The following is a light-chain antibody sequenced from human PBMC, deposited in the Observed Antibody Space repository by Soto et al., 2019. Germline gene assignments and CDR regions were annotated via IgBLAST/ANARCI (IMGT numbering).Light chain of an antibody. V-gene: IGKV3-20*01. CDR3: QQYGSLPFT. Sequence: EIVLTQSPGTLSLSPGERATLSCRASQSVSSSYLAWYQQKPGQAPRLLIYGASSRATGIPYRFSGSGSGTDFTFTISRLEPEEFAVYYCQQYGSLPFTFGPGTKVDIK. CDR1: QSVSSSY. CDR2: GAS. J-gene: IGKJ3*01.